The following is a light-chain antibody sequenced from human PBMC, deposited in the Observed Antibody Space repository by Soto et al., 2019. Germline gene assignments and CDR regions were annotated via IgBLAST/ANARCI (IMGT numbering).Light chain of an antibody. CDR2: GAS. CDR3: QQYDDSIT. Sequence: EIVLTQSPGTLSLSPGDRATLSCRASQSVSSNYLAWYQQKPGHAPRLLIYGASTRATGIPDRFSGSGSVTDFTLTISRLDPDDFAVYYCQQYDDSITFGRGTRLEIE. CDR1: QSVSSNY. V-gene: IGKV3-20*01. J-gene: IGKJ5*01.